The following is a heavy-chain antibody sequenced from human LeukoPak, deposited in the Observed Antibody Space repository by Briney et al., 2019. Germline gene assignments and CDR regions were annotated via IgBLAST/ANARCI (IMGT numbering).Heavy chain of an antibody. D-gene: IGHD3-10*01. CDR3: ASGRFGPDYYYYYMDV. V-gene: IGHV1-69*05. CDR1: GGTFSSYA. J-gene: IGHJ6*03. Sequence: GASVKVSCKASGGTFSSYAISWVRQAPGQGLEWMGRIIPIFGTANYAQKFQGRVTITTDESTSTAYMELSSLRSEDTAVYYCASGRFGPDYYYYYMDVWGEGTTVTVSS. CDR2: IIPIFGTA.